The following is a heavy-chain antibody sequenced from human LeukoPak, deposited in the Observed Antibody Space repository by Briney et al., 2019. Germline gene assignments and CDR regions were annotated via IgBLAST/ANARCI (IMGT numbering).Heavy chain of an antibody. CDR3: AKNRGRGLLIILSNEAFDI. J-gene: IGHJ3*02. Sequence: GGSLRLSCAASGFTFSNYAMRWVRQAPGKGLEWVSGISGSGDSTYYADSVKGRFTISRDNSKNTLYLQMNSLRAEDTALYYCAKNRGRGLLIILSNEAFDIWGQGTMVTVSS. CDR2: ISGSGDST. CDR1: GFTFSNYA. D-gene: IGHD3-9*01. V-gene: IGHV3-23*01.